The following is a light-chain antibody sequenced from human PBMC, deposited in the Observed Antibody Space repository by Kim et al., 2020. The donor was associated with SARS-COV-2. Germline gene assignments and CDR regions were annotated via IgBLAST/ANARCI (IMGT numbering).Light chain of an antibody. J-gene: IGKJ2*01. Sequence: EIVLTQSPGTLSLSPGERATLSCRASQSVSSSYLAWYQQKPGQAPRLLIYGVSTRATGIPDRFSGSGSGTDFTLTISGLEPEDFAVYYCQQYGSSPPYTFGLGTKLEI. CDR1: QSVSSSY. CDR3: QQYGSSPPYT. CDR2: GVS. V-gene: IGKV3-20*01.